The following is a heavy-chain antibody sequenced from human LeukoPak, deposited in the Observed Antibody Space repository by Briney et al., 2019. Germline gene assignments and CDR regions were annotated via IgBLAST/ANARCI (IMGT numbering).Heavy chain of an antibody. V-gene: IGHV3-15*01. CDR3: TTPESDIVVVPAAIGFDY. CDR2: IKSKTDGGTT. Sequence: GGSLRLSCAASGFTFSYYWMGWVRQAPGKGLEWVGRIKSKTDGGTTDYAAPVKGRFTISRDDSKNTLYLQMNSLKTEDTAVYYCTTPESDIVVVPAAIGFDYWGQGTLVTVSS. D-gene: IGHD2-2*01. CDR1: GFTFSYYW. J-gene: IGHJ4*02.